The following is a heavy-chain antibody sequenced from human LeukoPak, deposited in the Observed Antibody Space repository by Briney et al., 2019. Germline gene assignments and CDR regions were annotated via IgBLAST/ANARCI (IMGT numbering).Heavy chain of an antibody. CDR3: ARSLVTNYYYYGMDV. CDR2: INGGGDST. D-gene: IGHD1-14*01. J-gene: IGHJ6*02. CDR1: GFTFSSYA. Sequence: PGGSLRLSCAASGFTFSSYAMSWVRQAPGKGLEWVSSINGGGDSTYYADSVKGRFTISRDNSKNTLDLQMNSLRAEDTAVFYCARSLVTNYYYYGMDVWGQGTTVTVSS. V-gene: IGHV3-23*01.